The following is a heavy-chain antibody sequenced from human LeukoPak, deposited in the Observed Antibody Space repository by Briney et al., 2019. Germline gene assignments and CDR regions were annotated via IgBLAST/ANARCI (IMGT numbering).Heavy chain of an antibody. V-gene: IGHV4-59*01. CDR1: GGSISSYY. D-gene: IGHD5-12*01. CDR3: ARPSGGGYPWFPWGY. Sequence: PSETLSLTCTVSGGSISSYYWNWIRQPLGKGLEWIGYIYYSGSTNYNPSLKSRVTISVDTSKNQFSLKLSSVTAADTAVYYCARPSGGGYPWFPWGYWGQGTLVTVSS. CDR2: IYYSGST. J-gene: IGHJ4*02.